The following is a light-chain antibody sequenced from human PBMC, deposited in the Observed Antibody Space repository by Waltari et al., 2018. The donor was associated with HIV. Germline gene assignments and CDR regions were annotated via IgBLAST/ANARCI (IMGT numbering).Light chain of an antibody. J-gene: IGLJ2*01. CDR2: GKN. CDR1: SLGTYF. V-gene: IGLV3-19*01. CDR3: NSRDSSGVV. Sequence: SSELTQDPAVSVALGPTVRIKCQGDSLGTYFASWYQQKPGQAPVLVIYGKNNRPSGIPDRFSVSSSGTTASLIITGAQAEDEADYYCNSRDSSGVVFGGGTKLTVL.